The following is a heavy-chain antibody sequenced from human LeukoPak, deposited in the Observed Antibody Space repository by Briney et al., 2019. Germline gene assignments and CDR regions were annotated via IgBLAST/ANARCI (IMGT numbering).Heavy chain of an antibody. CDR2: IYSVGST. J-gene: IGHJ6*03. CDR3: AGRTAAQDYYMDV. D-gene: IGHD5-18*01. V-gene: IGHV3-53*01. Sequence: GGSLRLSCAASGFTFSSYEMNWVRQAPGKGLEWVSVIYSVGSTYYADSVKGRFTISRDNSKNTLYLQMNSLRVEDTAVYYCAGRTAAQDYYMDVWGKGTTVTISS. CDR1: GFTFSSYE.